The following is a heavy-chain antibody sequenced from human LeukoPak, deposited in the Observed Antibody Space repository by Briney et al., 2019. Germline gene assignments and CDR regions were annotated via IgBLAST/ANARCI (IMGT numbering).Heavy chain of an antibody. Sequence: SETLSLTCTVSGGSITTYYWGWIRQPPGKGLEWIAFIYYGGSTNYNPSLKSRVAISLETSKNQFSLRLTSVTAADTAVYYCARHVIYSGVYSYWFDPWGLGTLVTVSS. CDR3: ARHVIYSGVYSYWFDP. J-gene: IGHJ5*02. D-gene: IGHD5-12*01. V-gene: IGHV4-59*08. CDR2: IYYGGST. CDR1: GGSITTYY.